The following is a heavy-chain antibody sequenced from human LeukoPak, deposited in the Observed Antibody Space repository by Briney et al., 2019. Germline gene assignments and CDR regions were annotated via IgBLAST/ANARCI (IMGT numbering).Heavy chain of an antibody. J-gene: IGHJ6*02. CDR3: ARGQKYSSSSMDV. CDR2: IYSGGST. V-gene: IGHV3-66*01. CDR1: GFTVSSNY. D-gene: IGHD6-13*01. Sequence: GGSLRLSCAASGFTVSSNYMSWVRQAPGKGLEWVSVIYSGGSTYYADSVKGRFTISRDNSKNTLYLQMNSLRAEDTAVYYCARGQKYSSSSMDVWGQGTTVTVSS.